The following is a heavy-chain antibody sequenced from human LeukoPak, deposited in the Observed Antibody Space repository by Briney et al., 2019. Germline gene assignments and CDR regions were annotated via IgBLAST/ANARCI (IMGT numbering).Heavy chain of an antibody. CDR3: ARARYYYGSGSYYKVAWFDP. Sequence: SVTLSLTCAVYGGSFSGYYWSWIRQPPGKGLEWIGEINHSGSTNYNPSLKSRVTISVDTSKNQFSLKLSSVTAADMAVYYCARARYYYGSGSYYKVAWFDPWGQGTLVTVSS. J-gene: IGHJ5*02. CDR1: GGSFSGYY. CDR2: INHSGST. V-gene: IGHV4-34*01. D-gene: IGHD3-10*01.